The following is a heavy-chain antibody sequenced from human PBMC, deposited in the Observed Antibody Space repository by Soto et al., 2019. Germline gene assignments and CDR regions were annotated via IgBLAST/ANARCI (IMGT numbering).Heavy chain of an antibody. J-gene: IGHJ3*02. CDR1: GFTFSRSA. CDR3: ARGLDKVAGGAFDI. CDR2: ISHDERNT. D-gene: IGHD3-16*01. V-gene: IGHV3-33*01. Sequence: PRGSLRLSCAASGFTFSRSAMHWLRQAPGKGLEWVAVISHDERNTDYADSVKGRFTISRDNSKNTLYLQMNSLRAEDTAIYYCARGLDKVAGGAFDIWGQGTVVTVSS.